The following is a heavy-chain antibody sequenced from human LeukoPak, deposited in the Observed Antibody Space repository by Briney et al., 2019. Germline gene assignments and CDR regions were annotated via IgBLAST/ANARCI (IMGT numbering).Heavy chain of an antibody. CDR1: GFTVSSYG. CDR2: ISGSGGST. J-gene: IGHJ4*02. V-gene: IGHV3-23*01. D-gene: IGHD1-26*01. CDR3: AKDWYSGMPAC. Sequence: GGSLRLSWAASGFTVSSYGMSWVRQAPGKGLEWVSAISGSGGSTYYADSVKGPFTISRDNSKNTLYLQMNSLRAEDTAVYYCAKDWYSGMPACWGQGTLVTVSS.